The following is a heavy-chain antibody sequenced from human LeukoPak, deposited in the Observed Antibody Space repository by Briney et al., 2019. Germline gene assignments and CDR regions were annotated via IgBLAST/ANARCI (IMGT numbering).Heavy chain of an antibody. D-gene: IGHD3-22*01. Sequence: SETLSLTCDVSGKSMSSDGYSWNWIRQLPGKGLEWIVYIYNSVTTYYNPSLKSRVTMSLDRSKNQFSLELSSVTAADTAVYYCARSWHYYDSSAYSHYFDYWGQGAQVTVSS. CDR1: GKSMSSDGYS. J-gene: IGHJ4*02. CDR3: ARSWHYYDSSAYSHYFDY. V-gene: IGHV4-30-2*01. CDR2: IYNSVTT.